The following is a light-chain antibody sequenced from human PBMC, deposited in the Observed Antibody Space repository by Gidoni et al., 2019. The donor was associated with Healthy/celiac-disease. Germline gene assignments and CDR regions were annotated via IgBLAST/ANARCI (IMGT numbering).Light chain of an antibody. J-gene: IGKJ1*01. CDR2: GAS. CDR3: QQYNNWPRT. V-gene: IGKV3-15*01. Sequence: ERVMTQSPATLSVSPGERATLSCRASQSVRSNLAWYQQKPGQAPRLLIYGASTRATGIPARFSGSGSGTEFTLTISSLQSEDFAAYYCQQYNNWPRTFGQXTKVEIK. CDR1: QSVRSN.